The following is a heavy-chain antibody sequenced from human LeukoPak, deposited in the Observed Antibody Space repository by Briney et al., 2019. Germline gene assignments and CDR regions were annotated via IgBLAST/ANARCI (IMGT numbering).Heavy chain of an antibody. CDR2: ISSSSSYI. Sequence: PGGSLRLSCVASGFSIRTFWMNWVRQAPGKGLEWVSSISSSSSYIYYADSVKGRFTISRDNAKNSLYLQMNSLRAEDTAVYYCARGGGRYLDYWGQGTLVTVSS. V-gene: IGHV3-21*01. CDR3: ARGGGRYLDY. D-gene: IGHD3-16*01. J-gene: IGHJ4*02. CDR1: GFSIRTFW.